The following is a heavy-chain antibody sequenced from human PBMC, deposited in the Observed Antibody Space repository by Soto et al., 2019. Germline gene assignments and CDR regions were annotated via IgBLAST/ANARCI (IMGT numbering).Heavy chain of an antibody. CDR1: GFTFSSYA. CDR3: AKDSGMFYDFWSGYYSSTFDY. CDR2: ISGSGGST. D-gene: IGHD3-3*01. Sequence: EVQLLESGGGLVQPGGSLRLSCAASGFTFSSYAMSWVRQAPGKGLEWVSAISGSGGSTYYADSVKGRFTISRDNSKNTLYLQMNSLGAEDTAVYYCAKDSGMFYDFWSGYYSSTFDYWGQGTLVTVSS. J-gene: IGHJ4*02. V-gene: IGHV3-23*01.